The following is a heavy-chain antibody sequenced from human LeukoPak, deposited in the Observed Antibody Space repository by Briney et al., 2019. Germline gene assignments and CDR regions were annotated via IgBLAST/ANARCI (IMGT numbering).Heavy chain of an antibody. D-gene: IGHD4-23*01. V-gene: IGHV3-23*01. CDR2: ISGSGGST. CDR3: ARDYGGSSPFDY. J-gene: IGHJ4*02. CDR1: GFTFSSYG. Sequence: GGTLRLSCAASGFTFSSYGMSWVRQAPGKGLEWVSAISGSGGSTYYADSVKGRFTISRDNSKNTLYLHMNSLRAEDTAVYYCARDYGGSSPFDYWGQGTLVTVSS.